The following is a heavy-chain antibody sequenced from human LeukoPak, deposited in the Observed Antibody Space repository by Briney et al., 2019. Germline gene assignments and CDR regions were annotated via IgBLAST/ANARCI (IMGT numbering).Heavy chain of an antibody. D-gene: IGHD5-12*01. CDR2: IYYSGST. V-gene: IGHV4-39*07. CDR3: ARVFKGMVASNWFDP. CDR1: GGSISSSSYY. J-gene: IGHJ5*02. Sequence: PSETLSLTCTVSGGSISSSSYYWGWIRQPPGKGLEWIGSIYYSGSTYYNPSLKSRVTISVDTSKNQFSLKLSSVTAADTAVYYCARVFKGMVASNWFDPWGQGTLVTVSS.